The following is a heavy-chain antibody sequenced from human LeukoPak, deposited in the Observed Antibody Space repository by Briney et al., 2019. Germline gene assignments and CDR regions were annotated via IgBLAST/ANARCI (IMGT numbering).Heavy chain of an antibody. CDR1: GGSVSSSGYY. J-gene: IGHJ4*02. V-gene: IGHV4-39*01. D-gene: IGHD1-7*01. Sequence: SETLSLTCSVPGGSVSSSGYYWAWLRQPPGMGLESLGNIYYSGSTYYNPSLKSRVTISVDTSKNQFSLKLSSVTAADTAVYYCARSLYNWNYFFDYWGQGTLVTVSS. CDR2: IYYSGST. CDR3: ARSLYNWNYFFDY.